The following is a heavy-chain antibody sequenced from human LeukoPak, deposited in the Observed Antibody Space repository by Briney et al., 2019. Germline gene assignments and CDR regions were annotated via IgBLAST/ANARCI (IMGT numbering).Heavy chain of an antibody. CDR2: FYYSGST. Sequence: SETLSLTCTVSGASISSYYWSWIRQPPGKGLEWIGFFYYSGSTNYNPSLKSRVTISVDTSKNRFSLKLSSVTAADTAVYYCVVGYTPMVIDYWGQGTLVTVSS. CDR3: VVGYTPMVIDY. J-gene: IGHJ4*02. V-gene: IGHV4-59*08. CDR1: GASISSYY. D-gene: IGHD5-18*01.